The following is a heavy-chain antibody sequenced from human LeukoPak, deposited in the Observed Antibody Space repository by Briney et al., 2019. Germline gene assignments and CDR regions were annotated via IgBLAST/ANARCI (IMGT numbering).Heavy chain of an antibody. CDR1: GYSLTELS. V-gene: IGHV1-24*01. CDR3: ATGYCSSSKCFDYYYMDV. Sequence: EASVNLSCKVSGYSLTELSMHWVRHAPGGGLEWVGGFDPEEGEAVYARKFQGRVTMTEDTSTGTAYMELSSLTSEDSAVYFCATGYCSSSKCFDYYYMDVWGKGTTVTVSS. CDR2: FDPEEGEA. D-gene: IGHD2-2*01. J-gene: IGHJ6*03.